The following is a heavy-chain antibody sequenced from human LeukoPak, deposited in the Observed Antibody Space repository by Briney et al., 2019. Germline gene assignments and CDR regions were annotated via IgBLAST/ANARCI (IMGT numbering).Heavy chain of an antibody. CDR3: ARDFPYCSGGSCYSDYYYGMDV. CDR1: GYRFTSYY. D-gene: IGHD2-15*01. Sequence: ASVKVSCKASGYRFTSYYIHWVRQAPGQGLEWMGIINPSGGSTSYAQKFQGRVTMTRDTSTSTVYMELSSLRSEDTAVYYCARDFPYCSGGSCYSDYYYGMDVWGQGTTVTVSS. J-gene: IGHJ6*02. CDR2: INPSGGST. V-gene: IGHV1-46*01.